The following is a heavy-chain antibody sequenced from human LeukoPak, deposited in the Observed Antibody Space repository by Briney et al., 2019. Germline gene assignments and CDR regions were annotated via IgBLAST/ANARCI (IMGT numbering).Heavy chain of an antibody. CDR3: ARILYYDSSGYYGNDAFDI. V-gene: IGHV1-69*04. J-gene: IGHJ3*02. CDR1: GGTFSSYA. CDR2: IIPILGIA. Sequence: SVKVSCKASGGTFSSYAISWVRQAPGQGLEWMGRIIPILGIANYAQKFQGRVTITADKSTSTAYMELSSLRSEDTAVYYCARILYYDSSGYYGNDAFDIWGQGTMVTVSS. D-gene: IGHD3-22*01.